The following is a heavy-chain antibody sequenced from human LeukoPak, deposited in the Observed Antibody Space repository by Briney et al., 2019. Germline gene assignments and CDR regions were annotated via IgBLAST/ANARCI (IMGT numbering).Heavy chain of an antibody. CDR3: AREGSGSYLFDY. Sequence: SETLSLTCTVSGYSISSGYYWGWIRQPPGKGLAWIGSVYHSGTTYYNPSLKSRVTISVDTSKNQFSLKVSAVTAADTAVYYCAREGSGSYLFDYWGQGTLVTVSS. CDR2: VYHSGTT. V-gene: IGHV4-38-2*02. J-gene: IGHJ4*02. D-gene: IGHD3-10*01. CDR1: GYSISSGYY.